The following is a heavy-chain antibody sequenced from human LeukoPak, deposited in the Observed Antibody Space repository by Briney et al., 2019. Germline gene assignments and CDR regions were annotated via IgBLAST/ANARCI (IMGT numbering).Heavy chain of an antibody. J-gene: IGHJ4*02. V-gene: IGHV1-18*01. D-gene: IGHD6-13*01. CDR2: ISAYNGNT. Sequence: ASVKVSCKASGYTFTSYGISWVRQAPGQGLEWMGWISAYNGNTDYAQKVKGRVTMTTETSTSTAYMELRSLRYDDTAVYYCGRDAYSSSYYVYWGQGTLVTASS. CDR3: GRDAYSSSYYVY. CDR1: GYTFTSYG.